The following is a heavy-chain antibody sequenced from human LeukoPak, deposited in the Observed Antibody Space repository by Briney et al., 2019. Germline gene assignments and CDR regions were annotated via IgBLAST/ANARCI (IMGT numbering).Heavy chain of an antibody. D-gene: IGHD1-26*01. CDR3: AVGVGANYFDY. CDR1: GFTFSSYS. Sequence: GGSLRLSRAASGFTFSSYSMNWVRQAPGKGLEWVTSISSSSSYIYYADSVKGRFTISRDNAKNSLYLQMNSLRAEDTAVYYCAVGVGANYFDYWGQGTLVTVSS. J-gene: IGHJ4*02. CDR2: ISSSSSYI. V-gene: IGHV3-21*01.